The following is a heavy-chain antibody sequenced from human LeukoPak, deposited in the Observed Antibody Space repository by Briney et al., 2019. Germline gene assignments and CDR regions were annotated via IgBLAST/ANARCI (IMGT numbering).Heavy chain of an antibody. D-gene: IGHD3-10*01. CDR3: AGSLLWSFYYYYGMDV. CDR2: IYYSGST. V-gene: IGHV4-59*01. Sequence: SETLSLTCIVSGGSISSYYWSWIRQPPGKGLEWIGYIYYSGSTNYNPSLKSRVTISVDTSKNQFSLKLSSVTAADTAVYYCAGSLLWSFYYYYGMDVWGQGTTVTVSS. J-gene: IGHJ6*02. CDR1: GGSISSYY.